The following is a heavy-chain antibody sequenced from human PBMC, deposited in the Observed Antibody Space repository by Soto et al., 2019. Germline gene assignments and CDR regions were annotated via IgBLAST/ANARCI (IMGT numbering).Heavy chain of an antibody. Sequence: SETLSLTCTVSGGSISSYYCSWIRQSAGKGLEWIGRIDTSGATNYNPSLKSRVTMSVDASKNQFSLNLSSVTAADTAVYYCARGPRGYVYYHGMDVWGQGTTVTVSS. CDR2: IDTSGAT. CDR3: ARGPRGYVYYHGMDV. CDR1: GGSISSYY. J-gene: IGHJ6*02. D-gene: IGHD3-10*01. V-gene: IGHV4-4*07.